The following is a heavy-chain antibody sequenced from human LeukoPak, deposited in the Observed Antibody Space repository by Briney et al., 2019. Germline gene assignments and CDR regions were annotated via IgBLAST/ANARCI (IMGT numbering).Heavy chain of an antibody. J-gene: IGHJ2*01. D-gene: IGHD3-22*01. CDR1: GYTFTGYY. CDR2: IIPIFGTP. Sequence: ASVKVSCKASGYTFTGYYMHWVRQAPGQGLEWMGGIIPIFGTPNYAQKFQGRVTIIADESTNTAYMELSSLRSEDTAVYYCATYYYDSSGYYGNHWYFDLWGRGTLVTVSS. V-gene: IGHV1-69*13. CDR3: ATYYYDSSGYYGNHWYFDL.